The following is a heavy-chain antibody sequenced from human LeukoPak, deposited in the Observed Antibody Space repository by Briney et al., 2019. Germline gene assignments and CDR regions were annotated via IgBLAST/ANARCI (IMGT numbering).Heavy chain of an antibody. CDR1: GFTFSSYS. Sequence: GGSLRLSCAASGFTFSSYSMNWVRQAPGKGLEWVSSISSSSSYIYYADSVKGRFTISRDNAKNSLYLQMNSLRAEDTAVYYCARDGDGVATIGEYYFDYWGQGTLVTVSS. CDR3: ARDGDGVATIGEYYFDY. CDR2: ISSSSSYI. J-gene: IGHJ4*02. D-gene: IGHD5-12*01. V-gene: IGHV3-21*01.